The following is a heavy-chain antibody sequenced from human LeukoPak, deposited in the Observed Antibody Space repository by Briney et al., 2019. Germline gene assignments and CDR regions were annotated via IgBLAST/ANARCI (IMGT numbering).Heavy chain of an antibody. D-gene: IGHD3-10*01. Sequence: PGGSLRLSCAASGFILSRAWLSWVRQAPGKGLEWVGRIKTKRDGGTIDYAAPVKGRFTISGDESKDTVYLEMNELKTEDTAVYYCTRVQGGTYNTFDIWGQGTVVTVSS. CDR2: IKTKRDGGTI. CDR1: GFILSRAW. CDR3: TRVQGGTYNTFDI. V-gene: IGHV3-15*01. J-gene: IGHJ3*02.